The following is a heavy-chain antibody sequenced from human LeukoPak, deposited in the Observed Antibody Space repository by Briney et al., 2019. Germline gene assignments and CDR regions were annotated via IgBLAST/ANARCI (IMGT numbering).Heavy chain of an antibody. D-gene: IGHD5-18*01. CDR1: GFTFSSYA. CDR2: ISGSGGST. CDR3: AKDTIRSYGTFDY. J-gene: IGHJ4*02. V-gene: IGHV3-23*01. Sequence: QSGGSLRLSCAASGFTFSSYAMSWVRQAPGKGLEWVSAISGSGGSTYYADSVKGRFTISRDNSKNTLYLQMNSLRAEDTAVYYCAKDTIRSYGTFDYWGQGTLVTVSS.